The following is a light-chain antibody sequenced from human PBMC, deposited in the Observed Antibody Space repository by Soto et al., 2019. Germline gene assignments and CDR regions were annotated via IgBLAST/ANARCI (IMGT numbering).Light chain of an antibody. CDR3: QQHKSYPRT. CDR1: QNIDRW. Sequence: DIQMTQSPSILSASIGDRVTITCRASQNIDRWLVWYQQKPGKSPNFLIYEASKLESGVPPRFSGSGSGTEFTLTISSLQSDDFATYYCQQHKSYPRTFGQGTEVEIK. CDR2: EAS. J-gene: IGKJ1*01. V-gene: IGKV1-5*03.